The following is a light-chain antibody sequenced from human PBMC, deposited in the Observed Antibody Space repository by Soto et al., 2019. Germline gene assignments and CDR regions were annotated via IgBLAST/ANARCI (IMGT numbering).Light chain of an antibody. CDR3: SSYTSSSPYV. Sequence: QSVLTQPASVSGSPGQSITISCTGTSSEGGGYNYVSWYQQHPGKAPKLMIYDVSNRPSGVSNRFSGSKSGNTASLTISGLQAEDEADYYCSSYTSSSPYVFGTGTKVTVL. CDR2: DVS. CDR1: SSEGGGYNY. J-gene: IGLJ1*01. V-gene: IGLV2-14*01.